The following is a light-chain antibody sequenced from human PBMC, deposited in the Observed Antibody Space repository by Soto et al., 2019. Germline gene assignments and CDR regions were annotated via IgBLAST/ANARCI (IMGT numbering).Light chain of an antibody. Sequence: NFMLTQLHSVSESPGKTVTISCTRSSGSIASNYVQWYQQRPGSAPTTVIYEDNQRPSGVPDRFSGSIDSSSNSASLTISGLKTEDEDDYYCQSYDSSNHVVFGGGTKVTVL. CDR3: QSYDSSNHVV. CDR2: EDN. CDR1: SGSIASNY. J-gene: IGLJ2*01. V-gene: IGLV6-57*04.